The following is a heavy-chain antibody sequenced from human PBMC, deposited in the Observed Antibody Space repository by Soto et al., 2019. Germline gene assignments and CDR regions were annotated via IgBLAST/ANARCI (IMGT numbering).Heavy chain of an antibody. CDR3: AIALVGYSSSWY. J-gene: IGHJ4*02. Sequence: SETLSLTCSVSGGSISNSSWSWIRQPAGKGLEWIGRINSSGRTNFNPSLKSRIVMSLGTSKNQLSLKLNSVTAADTAVYYCAIALVGYSSSWYWGQGTLVTVSS. V-gene: IGHV4-4*07. CDR2: INSSGRT. CDR1: GGSISNSS. D-gene: IGHD6-13*01.